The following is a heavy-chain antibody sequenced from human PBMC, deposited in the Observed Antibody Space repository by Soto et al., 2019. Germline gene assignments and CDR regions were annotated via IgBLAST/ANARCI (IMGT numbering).Heavy chain of an antibody. V-gene: IGHV4-34*01. CDR2: INHSGST. CDR1: GGSFSGYY. Sequence: QVQLQQWGAGLLKPSETLSLTCAVYGGSFSGYYWSWIRQPPGKGLEWIGEINHSGSTNYNPSLKSRVTISVDTSKNQFSLKLSSVTAADTAVYYCARGCGSVAAAVALYYFDYWGQGTLVTVSS. D-gene: IGHD6-13*01. J-gene: IGHJ4*02. CDR3: ARGCGSVAAAVALYYFDY.